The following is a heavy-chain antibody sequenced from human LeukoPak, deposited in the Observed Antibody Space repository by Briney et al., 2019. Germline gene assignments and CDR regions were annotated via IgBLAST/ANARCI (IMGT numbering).Heavy chain of an antibody. CDR1: GFTFSSYA. CDR3: TRDLGLRRMI. J-gene: IGHJ2*01. V-gene: IGHV3-48*04. Sequence: GGSLRLSCAASGFTFSSYAMSWVRQASGGGLEWLSYISAGSGTVFSADSVKGRFSISRDNARESLFLQMNSLRAEDTAVYYCTRDLGLRRMIWGRGTLVIVSS. CDR2: ISAGSGTV.